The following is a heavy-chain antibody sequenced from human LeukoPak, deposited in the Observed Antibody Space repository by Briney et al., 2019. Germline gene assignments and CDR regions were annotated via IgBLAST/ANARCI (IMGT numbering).Heavy chain of an antibody. V-gene: IGHV3-23*01. D-gene: IGHD3-10*01. CDR1: GFTLSNYA. CDR3: AKRGVVVRGVLVFGLQKEEYYFDP. Sequence: PGGSLRLSCAASGFTLSNYAMNWVRQTPGKGLEWVSGIRESGGGTYYTDSVKGRFTISRDNAKNTLYLQMNSLRAEDTAVYYCAKRGVVVRGVLVFGLQKEEYYFDPWGQGTLVTVSS. J-gene: IGHJ4*02. CDR2: IRESGGGT.